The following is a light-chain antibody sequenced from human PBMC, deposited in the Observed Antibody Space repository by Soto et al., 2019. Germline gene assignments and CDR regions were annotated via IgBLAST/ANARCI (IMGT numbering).Light chain of an antibody. J-gene: IGLJ3*02. CDR3: CSYAGSRTFV. Sequence: QSALTQPASVSGSPGQSITVSCTGTSSDVGAYNLVSWYQQHPGKAPRLITYEGTKRPSGISHRFSGSKSDNTASLTISGLRAEDEAHYHCCSYAGSRTFVFGGGTKLTVL. V-gene: IGLV2-23*01. CDR2: EGT. CDR1: SSDVGAYNL.